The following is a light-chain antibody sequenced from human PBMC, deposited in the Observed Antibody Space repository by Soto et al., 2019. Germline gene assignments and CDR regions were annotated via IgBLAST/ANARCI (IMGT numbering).Light chain of an antibody. CDR1: SSNIGAGYD. Sequence: QSVLTQRPSVSGAPGQRVTISCTGSSSNIGAGYDVHWYQQLPGTAPKLLIYGNSNRPSGVPDRVSGSKSGTSASLAITGLQAEDEADYYCQSYDSSLSGLYVFGTGTKVTVL. CDR2: GNS. J-gene: IGLJ1*01. V-gene: IGLV1-40*01. CDR3: QSYDSSLSGLYV.